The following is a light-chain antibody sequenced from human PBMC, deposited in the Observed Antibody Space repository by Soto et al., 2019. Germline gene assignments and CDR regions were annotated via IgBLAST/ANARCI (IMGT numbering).Light chain of an antibody. V-gene: IGLV2-14*01. CDR3: SSYTSTSAWV. CDR1: SSDVGGYNS. J-gene: IGLJ3*02. Sequence: QSVLTQPASVSGSPGQSITISCTGTSSDVGGYNSVSWYQQHPGKAPQLMIYEVSNRPSGVSNRFSGSKSGNTASLTISGLQAEDETDYYCSSYTSTSAWVFGGGTKLTV. CDR2: EVS.